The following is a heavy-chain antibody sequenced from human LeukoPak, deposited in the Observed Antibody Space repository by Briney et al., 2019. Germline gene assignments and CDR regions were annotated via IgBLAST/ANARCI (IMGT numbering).Heavy chain of an antibody. V-gene: IGHV3-53*01. CDR2: IYSGGNT. CDR1: GFNVSANY. Sequence: PGGSLRLSCAAPGFNVSANYMSWVRQAPGKGLEWVSVIYSGGNTYYADSVKGRFTSSRDNSKNTLYLQMNSLRAEDTAVYYCARGLNYSSESTLEGYWGQGTLVTVSS. D-gene: IGHD3-10*01. CDR3: ARGLNYSSESTLEGY. J-gene: IGHJ4*02.